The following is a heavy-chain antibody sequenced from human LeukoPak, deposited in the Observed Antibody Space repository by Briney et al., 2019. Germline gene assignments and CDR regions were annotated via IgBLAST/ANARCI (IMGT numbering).Heavy chain of an antibody. CDR2: IYHTGTT. Sequence: PSETLSLTCIVSGGSIETYYWSWIRQPPGKGLEWIGYIYHTGTTNYKSSLKSRVTMSVDTSKNQISLRLSSVTAADTAVYYCARQGNSGSSTFDYWGQGTLVTVSS. CDR1: GGSIETYY. CDR3: ARQGNSGSSTFDY. V-gene: IGHV4-59*08. J-gene: IGHJ4*02. D-gene: IGHD6-19*01.